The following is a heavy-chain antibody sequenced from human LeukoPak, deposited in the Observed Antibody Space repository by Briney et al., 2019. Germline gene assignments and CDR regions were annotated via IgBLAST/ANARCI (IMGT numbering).Heavy chain of an antibody. CDR1: GGSISSSSYY. J-gene: IGHJ4*02. D-gene: IGHD6-19*01. Sequence: SETLSLTCTVSGGSISSSSYYWGWIRQPPGKGLEWIGSIYYSGSTYYNPSLKSRVTISVDKSKNQFSLKLSSVTAADTAVYYCARVRVGSGCSFDYWGQGTLVTVSS. CDR3: ARVRVGSGCSFDY. V-gene: IGHV4-39*07. CDR2: IYYSGST.